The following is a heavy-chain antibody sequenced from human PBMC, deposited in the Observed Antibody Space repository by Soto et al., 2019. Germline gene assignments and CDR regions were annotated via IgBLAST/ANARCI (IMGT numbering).Heavy chain of an antibody. CDR3: ARHFLWGFDS. J-gene: IGHJ4*02. Sequence: EVQVVESGGGLVPPGGSLTLSCAASGFTFSTYWMSWVRQVPGKGLEWVANIKQDGSERYYVDSVKARFTISRDNAKNSLYPKMSSLRVEATAVYYCARHFLWGFDSWGRGALVTVSS. CDR2: IKQDGSER. D-gene: IGHD3-3*02. V-gene: IGHV3-7*02. CDR1: GFTFSTYW.